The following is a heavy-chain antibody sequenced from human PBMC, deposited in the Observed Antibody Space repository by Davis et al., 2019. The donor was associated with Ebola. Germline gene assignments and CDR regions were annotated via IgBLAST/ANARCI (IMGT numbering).Heavy chain of an antibody. CDR1: GFRVSGPY. V-gene: IGHV3-66*04. CDR2: IHTGGRT. D-gene: IGHD3-10*02. Sequence: GGSLRLSCAASGFRVSGPYMSWVSQAPGKGLEWVSVIHTGGRTYYTDSVKGRFTISRDNSKNTIYLQMSSLRAEDTAVYYCARHYVHDYYMGLDVWGQGTTVIVSS. CDR3: ARHYVHDYYMGLDV. J-gene: IGHJ6*02.